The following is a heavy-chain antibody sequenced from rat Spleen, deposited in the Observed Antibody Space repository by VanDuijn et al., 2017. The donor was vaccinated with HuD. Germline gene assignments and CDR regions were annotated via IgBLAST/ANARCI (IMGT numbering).Heavy chain of an antibody. CDR1: GFSLTSYN. CDR3: ARSENSGYYFDY. J-gene: IGHJ2*01. D-gene: IGHD4-3*01. CDR2: ISSGGST. V-gene: IGHV2-6*01. Sequence: QVQLMESGPGLVQPSETLSLTCTVSGFSLTSYNVHWVRQPPGKGLEWIAAISSGGSTYYNSALKSRLSISRDTSKSQVFLKMNSLQTDDTAMYFCARSENSGYYFDYWGQGVMVTVSS.